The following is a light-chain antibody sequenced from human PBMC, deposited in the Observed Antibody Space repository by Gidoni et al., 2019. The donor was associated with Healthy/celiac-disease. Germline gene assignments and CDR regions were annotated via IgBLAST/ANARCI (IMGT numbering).Light chain of an antibody. J-gene: IGKJ4*01. V-gene: IGKV3-11*01. CDR2: DAS. CDR3: QQRSNWLT. Sequence: EIVLTPSPATLSLSLGERATLSCRASQSVSSYLAWYQQKPGQAPRLLIYDASNRATGLPARFSGSGSGTDFTLTISSLEPEDFAVYYCQQRSNWLTFGGGTKVEIK. CDR1: QSVSSY.